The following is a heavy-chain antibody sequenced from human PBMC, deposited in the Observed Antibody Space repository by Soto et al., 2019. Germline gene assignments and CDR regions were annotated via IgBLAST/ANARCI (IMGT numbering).Heavy chain of an antibody. J-gene: IGHJ4*02. V-gene: IGHV1-69*02. Sequence: QVQLVQSGAEVKKPGASVKVSCKASGVTFSSYTISWVRQAPGQGLEWMGRIIPILGIANYAQKFQGRVTITADKSTNSAYMELSSLRSENPGVYCCALCGKLDYWGQGTLVTVS. CDR2: IIPILGIA. CDR3: ALCGKLDY. CDR1: GVTFSSYT.